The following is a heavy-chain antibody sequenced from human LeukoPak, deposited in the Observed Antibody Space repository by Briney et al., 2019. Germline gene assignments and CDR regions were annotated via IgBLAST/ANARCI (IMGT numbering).Heavy chain of an antibody. J-gene: IGHJ4*02. CDR1: GFTFSNYA. V-gene: IGHV3-23*01. CDR2: ISGSGGST. D-gene: IGHD6-6*01. CDR3: ARGLYSSSP. Sequence: PGGSLRLSCAASGFTFSNYAMNWVRQPPGKGLEWVSAISGSGGSTYYAHSEKGRFTISRDNYKNMPYLQTNSLRAEDPANYYCARGLYSSSPWGQGILVTVSS.